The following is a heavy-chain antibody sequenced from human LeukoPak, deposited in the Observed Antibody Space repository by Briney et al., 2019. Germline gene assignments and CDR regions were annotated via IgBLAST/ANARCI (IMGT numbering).Heavy chain of an antibody. D-gene: IGHD2-15*01. CDR1: GFTFSTPS. J-gene: IGHJ4*02. CDR2: ISSTSGYI. V-gene: IGHV3-21*01. CDR3: TRRHCTATQCFSFDS. Sequence: PGGSLRLSCVASGFTFSTPSMNWVRQAPGKGLEWVSSISSTSGYIAYTDSVKGRFTIFRDNAKNSLYLQMNSLRAEDTAVYYCTRRHCTATQCFSFDSWGQGSLVTVSS.